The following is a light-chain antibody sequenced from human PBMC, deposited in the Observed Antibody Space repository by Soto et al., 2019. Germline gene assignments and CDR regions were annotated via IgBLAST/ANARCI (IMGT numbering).Light chain of an antibody. V-gene: IGKV3-20*01. CDR2: EAS. Sequence: EIVLTQSPGTLSFSPGERATLSCRASQSVSSSYLAWYQQKPGQAPRLLIFEASTRATGIPDRFSGSGSGTYFTLTISRLEPEDFAVYFCQHYGSSGAPTFGQGTKVEIK. J-gene: IGKJ1*01. CDR1: QSVSSSY. CDR3: QHYGSSGAPT.